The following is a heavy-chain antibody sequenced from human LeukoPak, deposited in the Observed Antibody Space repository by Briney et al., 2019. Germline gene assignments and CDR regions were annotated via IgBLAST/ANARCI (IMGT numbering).Heavy chain of an antibody. CDR3: AREKRRELRGGWDSSGYYAFDY. V-gene: IGHV3-21*04. Sequence: GGSLRLSCAASGFTFSSYSMNWVRQAPGKGLEWVSSISSSSSYIYYADSVKGRFTISRDNAKNSLYLQMNSLRAEDTAVYYCAREKRRELRGGWDSSGYYAFDYRGQGTLVTVSS. D-gene: IGHD3-22*01. J-gene: IGHJ4*02. CDR2: ISSSSSYI. CDR1: GFTFSSYS.